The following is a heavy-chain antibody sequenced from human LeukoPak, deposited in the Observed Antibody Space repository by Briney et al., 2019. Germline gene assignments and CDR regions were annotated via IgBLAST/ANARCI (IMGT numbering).Heavy chain of an antibody. D-gene: IGHD3-10*01. Sequence: GGSLRLSCAASGFTFSSYAMSWVRQAPGKGLEWVSAISGSGGSTYYADSVKGRFTISRDNSKNTLYLQMNSLRAEDTAVYYCAKPIPMVRGILGLFDYWGQGTLVTVSS. CDR3: AKPIPMVRGILGLFDY. J-gene: IGHJ4*02. V-gene: IGHV3-23*01. CDR1: GFTFSSYA. CDR2: ISGSGGST.